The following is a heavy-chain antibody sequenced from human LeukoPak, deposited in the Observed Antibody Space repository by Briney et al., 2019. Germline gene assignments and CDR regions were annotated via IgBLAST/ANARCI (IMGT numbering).Heavy chain of an antibody. CDR2: IRSKAYGGTT. Sequence: GGSLRLSCTASGFTFGDYAMSWVRQAPGKGLEWVGFIRSKAYGGTTEYAASVKGRFTISRDNSRKLLFLQMNSLRVEDTAVYYCASQSYARFDPWGQGTLVTVSS. CDR1: GFTFGDYA. CDR3: ASQSYARFDP. J-gene: IGHJ5*02. V-gene: IGHV3-49*04. D-gene: IGHD3-16*01.